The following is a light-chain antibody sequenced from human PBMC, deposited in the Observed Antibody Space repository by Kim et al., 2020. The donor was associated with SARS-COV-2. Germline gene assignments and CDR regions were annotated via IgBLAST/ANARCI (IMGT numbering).Light chain of an antibody. J-gene: IGKJ5*01. CDR1: QSLSSY. Sequence: DSQLTQSPSTLSASVGDRVNITCRTSQSLSSYLNWYQQTPGRAPNLLIYAASTLQDGVPSRFSGSGSGTEFTLTITSLQPEDFASYYCQLSYRTPIFGQGTRLEIK. CDR3: QLSYRTPI. V-gene: IGKV1-39*01. CDR2: AAS.